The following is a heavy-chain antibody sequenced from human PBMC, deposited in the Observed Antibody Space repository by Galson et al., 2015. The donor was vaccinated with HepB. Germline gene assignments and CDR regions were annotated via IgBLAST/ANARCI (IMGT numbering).Heavy chain of an antibody. CDR1: GFTFSSYS. CDR3: ARVGPLRFLEWLSHDAFDI. J-gene: IGHJ3*02. V-gene: IGHV3-21*01. D-gene: IGHD3-3*01. CDR2: ISSSSSYI. Sequence: SLRLSCAASGFTFSSYSMNWVRQAPGKGLEWVSSISSSSSYIYYADSVKGRFTISGDNAKNSLYLQMNSLRAEDTAVYYCARVGPLRFLEWLSHDAFDIWGQGTMVTVSS.